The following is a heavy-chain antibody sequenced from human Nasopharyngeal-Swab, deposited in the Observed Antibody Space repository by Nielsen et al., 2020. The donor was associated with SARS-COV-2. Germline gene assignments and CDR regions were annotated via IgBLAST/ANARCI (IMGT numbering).Heavy chain of an antibody. CDR3: VSTGDYFDL. Sequence: SLKTSCAASGFAFDDYAMHWVRQAPGRGLEWVSGISWNGGSIGYADSVKGRFTISRDNTKNSLYLQMNNLRPEDTALYYCVSTGDYFDLWGQGTLVTVSS. D-gene: IGHD7-27*01. CDR1: GFAFDDYA. CDR2: ISWNGGSI. V-gene: IGHV3-9*01. J-gene: IGHJ4*01.